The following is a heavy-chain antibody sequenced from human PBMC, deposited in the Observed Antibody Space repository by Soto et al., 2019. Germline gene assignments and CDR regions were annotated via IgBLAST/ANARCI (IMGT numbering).Heavy chain of an antibody. D-gene: IGHD3-9*01. J-gene: IGHJ4*02. CDR3: ARDPIFWQTEVVDDY. CDR2: IYYSGST. CDR1: GGSISSGGYY. Sequence: QVQLQESGPGLVKPSQTLSLTCTVSGGSISSGGYYWSWIRQHPGKGLEWIGYIYYSGSTYYNPSLKSRVTISVDTSKNQFSLKLSSVTAADTAVYYCARDPIFWQTEVVDDYWGQGTLVTVSS. V-gene: IGHV4-31*03.